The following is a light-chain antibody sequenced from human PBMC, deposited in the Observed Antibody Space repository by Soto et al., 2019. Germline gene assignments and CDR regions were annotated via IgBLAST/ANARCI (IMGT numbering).Light chain of an antibody. CDR3: SSYTSSSTVV. J-gene: IGLJ2*01. Sequence: QSALTQPASVSGSPGQSITISCTGTSSDVGGYKYVSWYQQHPGKDPKLMIYDVSNRPSGVSNRFSGSKSGNTASLTISGLQAEYEADYYCSSYTSSSTVVFGGGTKLTVL. CDR1: SSDVGGYKY. CDR2: DVS. V-gene: IGLV2-14*01.